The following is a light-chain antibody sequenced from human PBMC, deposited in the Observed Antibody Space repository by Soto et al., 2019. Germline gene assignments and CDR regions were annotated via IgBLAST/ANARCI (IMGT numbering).Light chain of an antibody. V-gene: IGLV7-46*01. CDR2: DTT. Sequence: QAVVTQEPSLTVSPGGTVTLTCGSSTGAVTNGHYPYWFQQKPGQAPRTLIYDTTNRHFWTPARFSGSLLGGKAALTLSGAQPEDEAEYYCLLSYNGPYVFETGTKVTVL. CDR1: TGAVTNGHY. J-gene: IGLJ1*01. CDR3: LLSYNGPYV.